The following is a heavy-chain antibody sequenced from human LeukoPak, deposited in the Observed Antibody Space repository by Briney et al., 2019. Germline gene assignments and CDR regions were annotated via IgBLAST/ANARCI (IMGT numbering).Heavy chain of an antibody. V-gene: IGHV4-4*02. J-gene: IGHJ4*02. Sequence: TSETLSLTCAVSGGSISSSNWWSWVRQPPGKGLEWIGEIYHSGSTNYNPSLKSRVTISVDTSKNQFSLKLSSVTAADTAVYYCARAPYYDSSGYYQFDYWGQGTLVTVSS. CDR3: ARAPYYDSSGYYQFDY. CDR2: IYHSGST. D-gene: IGHD3-22*01. CDR1: GGSISSSNW.